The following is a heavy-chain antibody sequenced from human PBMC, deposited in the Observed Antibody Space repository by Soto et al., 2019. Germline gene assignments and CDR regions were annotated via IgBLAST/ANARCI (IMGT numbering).Heavy chain of an antibody. CDR2: IYYSGST. CDR1: GGSISSYY. D-gene: IGHD1-26*01. J-gene: IGHJ4*02. Sequence: SETLSLTCTVSGGSISSYYWSWIRQPPGKGLEWIGYIYYSGSTNYNPSLKSRVTISVDTSKNQFSLKLSSVTAADTAVYYCARTGASYYVGGASDYFDYWGQGTLVTVYS. V-gene: IGHV4-59*01. CDR3: ARTGASYYVGGASDYFDY.